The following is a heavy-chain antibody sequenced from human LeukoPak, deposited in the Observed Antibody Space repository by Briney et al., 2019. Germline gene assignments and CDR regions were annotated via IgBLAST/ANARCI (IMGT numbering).Heavy chain of an antibody. J-gene: IGHJ4*02. CDR1: GYTFTGYY. CDR3: ARDKEYYDILTGYSFDY. V-gene: IGHV1-2*02. Sequence: ASVKVSCKASGYTFTGYYMHWVRQAPGQGLEWMGWINPNSGGTNYAQKFQGRVTMTRDTSISTAYMELSRLRSDDTAVYYCARDKEYYDILTGYSFDYWGQGTLVTVSS. D-gene: IGHD3-9*01. CDR2: INPNSGGT.